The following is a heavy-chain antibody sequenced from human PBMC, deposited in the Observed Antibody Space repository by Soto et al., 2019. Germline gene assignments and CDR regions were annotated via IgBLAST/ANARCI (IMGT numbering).Heavy chain of an antibody. D-gene: IGHD2-15*01. V-gene: IGHV3-30-3*01. CDR1: GFTFSSYA. Sequence: GGSLRLSCAASGFTFSSYAMHWVRQAPGKGLEWVAVISYDGSNKYYADSVKGRFTISRDNSKNTLYLQMNSLRAEDTAVYYCARDPQVVVAALYYFDYWGQGTLVTVSS. CDR3: ARDPQVVVAALYYFDY. CDR2: ISYDGSNK. J-gene: IGHJ4*02.